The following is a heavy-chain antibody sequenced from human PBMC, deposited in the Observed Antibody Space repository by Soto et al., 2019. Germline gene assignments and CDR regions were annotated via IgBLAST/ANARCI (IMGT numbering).Heavy chain of an antibody. CDR2: LYDSGGT. Sequence: QAQLQESGQGRVKPSETLSLTCTVSGGSMSGYYWTWMRQVPGEGLEWIGHLYDSGGTNYNPSLRSPVTISADMSKNQFSLSLRSMTAADTAMYFCARMPVGTNGNHGWFDPWGQGTLVTVSS. V-gene: IGHV4-59*13. CDR1: GGSMSGYY. J-gene: IGHJ5*02. D-gene: IGHD2-21*02. CDR3: ARMPVGTNGNHGWFDP.